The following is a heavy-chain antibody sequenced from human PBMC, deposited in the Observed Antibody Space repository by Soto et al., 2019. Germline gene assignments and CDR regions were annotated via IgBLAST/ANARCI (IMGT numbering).Heavy chain of an antibody. D-gene: IGHD3-10*01. CDR3: ARSLRGVIIDFDS. CDR1: GFTFSSNA. V-gene: IGHV3-23*01. Sequence: AGGSLRLSCAASGFTFSSNAMSWVRQAPGKGLEWVSAISGTTDNTYYADSVKGRFTISRDNSKNTLYLQMNSLRAEDTALYYCARSLRGVIIDFDSWGQGTLVTV. CDR2: ISGTTDNT. J-gene: IGHJ4*02.